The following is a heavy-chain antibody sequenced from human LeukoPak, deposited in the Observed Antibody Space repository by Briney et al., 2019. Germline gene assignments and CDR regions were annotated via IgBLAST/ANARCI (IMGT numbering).Heavy chain of an antibody. D-gene: IGHD3-22*01. CDR3: AKDGEYYDSSGYYFDY. Sequence: GRSLRLSCAASGFTFSSYSMHWVRQAPGKGLEWVAVISYDGSNKYYADSVKGRFTISRDNSKNTLYLQMNSLRAEDTAVYYCAKDGEYYDSSGYYFDYWGQGTLVTVSS. V-gene: IGHV3-30*18. CDR2: ISYDGSNK. J-gene: IGHJ4*02. CDR1: GFTFSSYS.